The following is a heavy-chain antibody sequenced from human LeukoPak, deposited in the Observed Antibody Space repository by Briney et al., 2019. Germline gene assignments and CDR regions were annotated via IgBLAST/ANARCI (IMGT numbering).Heavy chain of an antibody. J-gene: IGHJ5*02. CDR1: GFTFSTYS. V-gene: IGHV3-21*01. Sequence: GSLRLSCAASGFTFSTYSMNWVRQAPGKGLEWVSSINSNSRYIYYADSVKGRFTISRDNAKNSLYLQMNSLRAEDTAVYYCARDRSSWYFDPFDPWGQGTLVTVSS. CDR2: INSNSRYI. D-gene: IGHD6-13*01. CDR3: ARDRSSWYFDPFDP.